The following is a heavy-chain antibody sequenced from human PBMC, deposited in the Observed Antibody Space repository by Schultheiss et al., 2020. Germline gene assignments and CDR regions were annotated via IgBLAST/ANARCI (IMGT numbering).Heavy chain of an antibody. CDR2: IYYSGST. D-gene: IGHD3-3*01. CDR3: ARAWDKSGYLYYQNGMDV. V-gene: IGHV4-59*12. Sequence: SETLSLTCTVSGVSISSYYWSWIRQPPGKGLEWIGYIYYSGSTNYNPSLKSRVTMSVDTSKNQFSLKLSSVTAADTAVYYCARAWDKSGYLYYQNGMDVWGKGTTGSVYS. J-gene: IGHJ6*04. CDR1: GVSISSYY.